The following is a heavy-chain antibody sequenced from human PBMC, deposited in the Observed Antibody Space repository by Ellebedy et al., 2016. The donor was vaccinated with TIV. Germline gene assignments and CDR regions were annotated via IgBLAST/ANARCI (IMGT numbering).Heavy chain of an antibody. CDR3: VKGSGTMDV. J-gene: IGHJ6*02. Sequence: GESLKISCVASGFHFGSHWMKWVRQAQGKGLEWVAHINQDGSVRSCVDSVEGRVTISRDNAKSSLYLQMNSLRAEDTATYYCVKGSGTMDVWGQGTTVTVSS. D-gene: IGHD1-1*01. CDR2: INQDGSVR. CDR1: GFHFGSHW. V-gene: IGHV3-7*03.